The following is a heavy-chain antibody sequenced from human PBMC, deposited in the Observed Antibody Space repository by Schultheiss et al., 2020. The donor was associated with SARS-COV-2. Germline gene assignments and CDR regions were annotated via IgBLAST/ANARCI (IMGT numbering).Heavy chain of an antibody. V-gene: IGHV3-33*06. Sequence: GGSLRLSCAASGFTFSSYGMHWVRQAPGKGLEWVAVIWYDGSNKYYADSVKGRFTISRDNSKNTLYLQMNSLRAEDTAVYYCAKGQWEPFYFDYWGQGTLVTVSS. CDR2: IWYDGSNK. D-gene: IGHD1-26*01. CDR3: AKGQWEPFYFDY. J-gene: IGHJ4*02. CDR1: GFTFSSYG.